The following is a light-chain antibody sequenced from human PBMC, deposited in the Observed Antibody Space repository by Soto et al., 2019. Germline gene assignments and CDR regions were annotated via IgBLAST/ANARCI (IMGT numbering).Light chain of an antibody. Sequence: IVLTQSPCTLSLSPWERVTLSFMASHSVTSSYIAWYQQKSGQGPRLRLYGASSRATGIPDRFRCSGSGTDFPLTLSRVEPEDFAGYYCQQYGGLPTFGQGTWWIS. J-gene: IGKJ1*01. CDR2: GAS. CDR3: QQYGGLPT. CDR1: HSVTSSY. V-gene: IGKV3-20*01.